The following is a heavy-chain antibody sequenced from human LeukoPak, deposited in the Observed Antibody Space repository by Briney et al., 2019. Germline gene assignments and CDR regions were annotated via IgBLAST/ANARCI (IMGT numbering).Heavy chain of an antibody. CDR2: MNPNSGNT. CDR3: ARVRRGYSYGYYYYGMDV. Sequence: GASVKVSCKASGYTFTSYAMHWVRQAPGQGLEWMGWMNPNSGNTGYAQKFQGRVTMTRNTSISTAYMELSSLRSEDTAVYYCARVRRGYSYGYYYYGMDVWGQGTTVTVSS. V-gene: IGHV1-8*02. J-gene: IGHJ6*02. D-gene: IGHD5-18*01. CDR1: GYTFTSYA.